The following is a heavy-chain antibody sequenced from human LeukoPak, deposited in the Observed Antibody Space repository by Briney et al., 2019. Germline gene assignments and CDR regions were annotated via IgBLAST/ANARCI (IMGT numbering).Heavy chain of an antibody. CDR1: AYSIANGYY. J-gene: IGHJ5*02. CDR2: IYYSGST. V-gene: IGHV4-59*01. CDR3: ARGGNCGGGTCYSDRGWFDP. Sequence: PSETLSLTCTVSAYSIANGYYWGWIRQPPGKGLEWIGYIYYSGSTNYNPSLKSRVTISVDTSKNQFSLKLSSVTAADTAVYYCARGGNCGGGTCYSDRGWFDPWGQGTLVTVSS. D-gene: IGHD2-15*01.